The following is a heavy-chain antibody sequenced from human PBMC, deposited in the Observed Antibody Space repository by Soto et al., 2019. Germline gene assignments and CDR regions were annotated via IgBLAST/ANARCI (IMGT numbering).Heavy chain of an antibody. CDR1: GGSISSGGYY. CDR3: ARSVFP. Sequence: QVQLQESGPGLVKPSQTLSLTCTVSGGSISSGGYYWSWTRQHPGKGLEWIGYIYYSGSTYYTPSLTSRVTLSVATSKTQFSLKLSSVTAADTAVYYCARSVFPWGQGTLVTVSS. CDR2: IYYSGST. V-gene: IGHV4-31*03. J-gene: IGHJ5*02.